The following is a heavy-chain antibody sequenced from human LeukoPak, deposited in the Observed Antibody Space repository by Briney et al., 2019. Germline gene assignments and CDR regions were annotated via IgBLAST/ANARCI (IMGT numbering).Heavy chain of an antibody. CDR3: AGDYSDISGLDY. J-gene: IGHJ4*02. V-gene: IGHV4-4*02. CDR2: IYHSGST. CDR1: GGSIGSSNW. Sequence: SGTLSLTCAVSGGSIGSSNWWTWVRQSPGKGLEWIGEIYHSGSTTYNPSLKSRVTISVDKSKNQFSLKLTSVTAADTAVYYCAGDYSDISGLDYWGQGTQVIVSS. D-gene: IGHD3-22*01.